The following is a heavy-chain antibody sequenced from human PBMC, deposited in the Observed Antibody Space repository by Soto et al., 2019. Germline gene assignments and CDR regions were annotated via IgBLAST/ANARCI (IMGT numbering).Heavy chain of an antibody. CDR1: GDSINTSHW. D-gene: IGHD3-3*02. V-gene: IGHV4-4*02. CDR3: AARHFWSGPWPDPSLDY. Sequence: PSETLALTCAFFGDSINTSHWWNWVRQPPCKWLEFLGQISHSWSTNYNPSPTSRFTISVDKSKTHFSLKLTSVPAADTAVYYCAARHFWSGPWPDPSLDYWGQGPLVTVS. CDR2: ISHSWST. J-gene: IGHJ4*02.